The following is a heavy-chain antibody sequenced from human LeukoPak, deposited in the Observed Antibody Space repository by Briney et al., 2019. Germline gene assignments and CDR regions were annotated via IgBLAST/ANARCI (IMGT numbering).Heavy chain of an antibody. J-gene: IGHJ6*03. CDR2: IRYDGSNK. V-gene: IGHV3-30*02. CDR3: AKDENIVVVPAAPWYYYYYMDV. Sequence: SGGSLRLSCAASGFTFSSYGMHWVRQAPGKGLEWVAFIRYDGSNKYYADSVKGRFTISRDNSKNTLYLQMNSLRAEDTAVYYCAKDENIVVVPAAPWYYYYYMDVWGIGTTVTVSS. D-gene: IGHD2-2*01. CDR1: GFTFSSYG.